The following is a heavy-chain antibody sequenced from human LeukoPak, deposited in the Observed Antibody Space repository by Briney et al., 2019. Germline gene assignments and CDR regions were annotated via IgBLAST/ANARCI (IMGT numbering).Heavy chain of an antibody. CDR1: GFTFSSYW. V-gene: IGHV3-21*01. CDR3: ARSGSGHYDYVWGSYPDYFDY. CDR2: ISSSSSYI. Sequence: PGGSLRLSCAASGFTFSSYWMSWVRQAPGKGLEWVSSISSSSSYIYYADSVKGRFTISRDNAKNSLYLQMNSLRAEDTAVDYCARSGSGHYDYVWGSYPDYFDYWGQGTLVTVSS. J-gene: IGHJ4*02. D-gene: IGHD3-16*02.